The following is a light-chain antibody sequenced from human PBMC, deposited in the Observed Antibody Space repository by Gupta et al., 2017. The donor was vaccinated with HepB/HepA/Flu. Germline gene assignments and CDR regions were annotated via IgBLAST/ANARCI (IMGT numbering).Light chain of an antibody. Sequence: IVLTPSPRTLSLSPGERAPLSCRSSQSVSNNYLGWYQQKPGQAPRLLIYGASSRATGIPDRFSGSGAGTDVTLIISRMEPEDFAVYYCQQYGSSLTWTFGQGTKVEIK. V-gene: IGKV3-20*01. J-gene: IGKJ1*01. CDR2: GAS. CDR1: QSVSNNY. CDR3: QQYGSSLTWT.